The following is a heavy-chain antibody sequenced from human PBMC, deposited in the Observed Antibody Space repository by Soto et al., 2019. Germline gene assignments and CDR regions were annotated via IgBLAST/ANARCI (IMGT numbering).Heavy chain of an antibody. CDR1: GFTFSSYA. V-gene: IGHV3-23*01. CDR2: ISGSGGST. D-gene: IGHD6-13*01. Sequence: PGGSLRLSCAASGFTFSSYAMSWVHQAPGKGLEWVSAISGSGGSTYYADSVKGRFTISRDNSKNTLYLQMNSLRAEDTAVYYCAKDRRYSSSWSDYWGQGTLVTVSS. CDR3: AKDRRYSSSWSDY. J-gene: IGHJ4*02.